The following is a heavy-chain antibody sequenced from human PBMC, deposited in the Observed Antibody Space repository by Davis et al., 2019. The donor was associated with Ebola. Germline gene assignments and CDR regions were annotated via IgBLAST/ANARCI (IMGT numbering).Heavy chain of an antibody. CDR2: IIPIFGTA. V-gene: IGHV1-69*13. Sequence: SVKVSCKASGGTFSSYAISWVRQAPGQGLEWIGGIIPIFGTANYAQKFQGRVTITADESTSTAYMELSSLRSEDTAVYYCARGEQLVTLAGMDVWGQGTTVTVSS. CDR1: GGTFSSYA. D-gene: IGHD6-6*01. J-gene: IGHJ6*02. CDR3: ARGEQLVTLAGMDV.